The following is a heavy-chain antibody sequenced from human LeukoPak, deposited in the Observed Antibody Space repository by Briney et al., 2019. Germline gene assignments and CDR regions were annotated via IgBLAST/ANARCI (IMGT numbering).Heavy chain of an antibody. D-gene: IGHD1-14*01. CDR2: VYYGGST. V-gene: IGHV4-39*01. CDR3: ARQGTGGRATDI. CDR1: GASISTTSYF. Sequence: SETLSLTCTVSGASISTTSYFWDWIRQPPGKGLEWIGGVYYGGSTYYNPSLKSRVTIPVDTSKNQFSLTLSSVTAADAAVYYCARQGTGGRATDIWGQGTMVTVSS. J-gene: IGHJ3*02.